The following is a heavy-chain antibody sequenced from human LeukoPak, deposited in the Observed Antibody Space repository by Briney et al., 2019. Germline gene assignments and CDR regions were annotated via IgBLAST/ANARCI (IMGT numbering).Heavy chain of an antibody. Sequence: ASVKVSCKASGYTFTSYYIHWVRQAPGQGLEWMGMINPSGGSTSYAQKFQGRVTMTRDTSTSTVYMELSSLRSEDTAVYYCARSDTAMGDFDYWGQGTLVTVSS. V-gene: IGHV1-46*01. CDR3: ARSDTAMGDFDY. CDR2: INPSGGST. CDR1: GYTFTSYY. J-gene: IGHJ4*02. D-gene: IGHD5-18*01.